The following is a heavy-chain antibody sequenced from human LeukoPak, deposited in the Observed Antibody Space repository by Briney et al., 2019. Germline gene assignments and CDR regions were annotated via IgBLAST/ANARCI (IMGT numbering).Heavy chain of an antibody. V-gene: IGHV3-23*01. J-gene: IGHJ4*02. CDR3: AKGGPWYSSSWYGSLGDY. Sequence: PGGSLRLSCAASGFTFSSYAMSWVRQAPGKGLEWVSAINGSGGSTYYADSVNGRFTTSRDNSKNTLYLQMNSLRAEDTAVYYCAKGGPWYSSSWYGSLGDYWGQGTLVTVSS. CDR2: INGSGGST. D-gene: IGHD6-13*01. CDR1: GFTFSSYA.